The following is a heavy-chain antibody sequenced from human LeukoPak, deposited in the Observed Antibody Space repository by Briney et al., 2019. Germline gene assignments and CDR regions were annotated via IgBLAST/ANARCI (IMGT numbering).Heavy chain of an antibody. V-gene: IGHV3-23*01. CDR2: IVASGGGT. D-gene: IGHD3-10*01. J-gene: IGHJ4*02. Sequence: GGSLRLSCAASGFTFSSYAMSWVRQAPGKGLEWVSGIVASGGGTYYANSVKGRFTISRDNSKNTLYLQMNSLRAEDTAVYYCAKDSPYGSGKRPLDYWGQGTLVTVSS. CDR1: GFTFSSYA. CDR3: AKDSPYGSGKRPLDY.